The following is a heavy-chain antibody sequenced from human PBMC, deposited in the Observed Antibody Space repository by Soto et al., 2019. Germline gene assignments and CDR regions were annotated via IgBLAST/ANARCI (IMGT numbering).Heavy chain of an antibody. Sequence: QVQLQESGPGLVKPSQTLSLTCTVSGGSISSGGYYWSWIRQHPGKGLEWIGYIYYSGSTYYNTSLKSRVTISVDTSKNQFSLQLSSVTAADTAVYYCMLMVRGAWTYYYYYGMDVWGQGATVTVSS. CDR1: GGSISSGGYY. CDR3: MLMVRGAWTYYYYYGMDV. J-gene: IGHJ6*02. D-gene: IGHD3-10*01. CDR2: IYYSGST. V-gene: IGHV4-31*03.